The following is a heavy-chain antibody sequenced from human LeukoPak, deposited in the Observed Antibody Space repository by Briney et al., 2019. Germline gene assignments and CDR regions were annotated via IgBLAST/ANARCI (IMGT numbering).Heavy chain of an antibody. V-gene: IGHV4-39*07. J-gene: IGHJ4*02. CDR2: IYHSGST. CDR1: GVSISSGSNY. Sequence: PSETLSLTCSVSGVSISSGSNYWGWIRQPPGKGLECIGSIYHSGSTYYNPSLKSRVTISVDTSKNQFSLKLSSVTAADTAVYYCARDSPPPTWFGELLSTYFDYWGQGTLVTVSS. D-gene: IGHD3-10*01. CDR3: ARDSPPPTWFGELLSTYFDY.